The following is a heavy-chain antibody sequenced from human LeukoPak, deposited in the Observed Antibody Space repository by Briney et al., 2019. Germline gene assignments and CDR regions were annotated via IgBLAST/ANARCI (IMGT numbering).Heavy chain of an antibody. CDR3: TKTRGPGAFHPES. Sequence: GGSLRLSCAASVFTFRNYAMSCVRQAPGKGLEWVSTFGGSGGTTYYADSVKGRFTISRDTSKSTLYLQMNSLRTEDTALYFCTKTRGPGAFHPESWGQGTLVIVSS. V-gene: IGHV3-23*01. CDR1: VFTFRNYA. CDR2: FGGSGGTT. D-gene: IGHD2/OR15-2a*01. J-gene: IGHJ5*02.